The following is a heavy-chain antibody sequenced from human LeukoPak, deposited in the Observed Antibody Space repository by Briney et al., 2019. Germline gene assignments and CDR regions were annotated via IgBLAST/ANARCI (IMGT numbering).Heavy chain of an antibody. Sequence: ASLKVSCKASGYTFTGYYMHCVRQAPGQRLEWMGWINPNSGGTNYAQKFQGWVTMTRDTSISTAYMELSRLRSDDTAVYYCARGGLLWFGEFGDYWGQGTLVTVSS. CDR2: INPNSGGT. V-gene: IGHV1-2*04. D-gene: IGHD3-10*01. J-gene: IGHJ4*02. CDR3: ARGGLLWFGEFGDY. CDR1: GYTFTGYY.